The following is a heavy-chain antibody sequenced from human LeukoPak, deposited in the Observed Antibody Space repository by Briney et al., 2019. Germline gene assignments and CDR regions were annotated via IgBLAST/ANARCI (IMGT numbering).Heavy chain of an antibody. Sequence: ASVKVSCKASGYTFTSYGIRWVRQAPGQGLEWMGWISAYNGNTNYAHKLQGRVTMTTDTSTSTAYMELRSLRSDDTAVYYCARDTITFGGVIVRENAFDIWGQGTMVTVSS. CDR1: GYTFTSYG. J-gene: IGHJ3*02. V-gene: IGHV1-18*01. D-gene: IGHD3-16*02. CDR3: ARDTITFGGVIVRENAFDI. CDR2: ISAYNGNT.